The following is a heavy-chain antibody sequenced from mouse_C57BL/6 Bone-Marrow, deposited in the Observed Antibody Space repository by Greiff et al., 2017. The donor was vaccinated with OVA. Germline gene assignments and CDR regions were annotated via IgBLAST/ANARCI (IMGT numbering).Heavy chain of an antibody. Sequence: EVKLMESGPGLAKPSQTLSLTCSVTGYSITSDYWNWIRKFPGNKLEYMGYISYSGSTYYNPSLNSRISITRDTSKNQYYLQLNSVTTEDTATYYCARSPLYGNWYFDVWGTGTTVTVSS. D-gene: IGHD2-1*01. V-gene: IGHV3-8*01. CDR2: ISYSGST. CDR1: GYSITSDY. CDR3: ARSPLYGNWYFDV. J-gene: IGHJ1*03.